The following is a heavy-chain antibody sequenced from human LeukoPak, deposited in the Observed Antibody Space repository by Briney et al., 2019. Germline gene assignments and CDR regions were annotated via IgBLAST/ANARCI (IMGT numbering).Heavy chain of an antibody. J-gene: IGHJ4*02. V-gene: IGHV4-59*01. CDR2: IYYSGST. CDR1: GGSISSYY. D-gene: IGHD6-13*01. CDR3: ARYSSSTTPKFDY. Sequence: SETLSLTCTASGGSISSYYWSWIRQPPGKGLEWIGYIYYSGSTNYNPSLKSRVTISVDTSKNQFSLKLSSVTAADTAVYYCARYSSSTTPKFDYWGQGTLVTVSS.